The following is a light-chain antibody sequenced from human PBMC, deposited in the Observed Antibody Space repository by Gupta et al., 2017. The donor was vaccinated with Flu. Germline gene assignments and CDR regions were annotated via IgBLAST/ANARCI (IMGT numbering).Light chain of an antibody. Sequence: SFILTQPPSVSVAPGQTASIACGGNNIGSETVHWYQQTPGQAPVLVLYDDDVRPSGIPERFSGSNSGTTATLTIRRVEAGDEADYYCQVWDTAADHWLFGAGTTLTVV. CDR3: QVWDTAADHWL. J-gene: IGLJ3*02. CDR2: DDD. CDR1: NIGSET. V-gene: IGLV3-21*02.